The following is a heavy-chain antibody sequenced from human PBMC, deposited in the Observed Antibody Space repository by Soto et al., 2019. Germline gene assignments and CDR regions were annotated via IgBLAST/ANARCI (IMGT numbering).Heavy chain of an antibody. Sequence: QVQLVQSGAEVKKPGSSVKVSCKASGGTFSSYAISWVRQAPGQGLEWMGGIIPIFGTANYAQKFQGRVTITGDESTSTAYMELGSLRSEDTAVYYCGGEEGAGGSYPPPFDYWGQGTLVTVSS. D-gene: IGHD1-26*01. CDR1: GGTFSSYA. CDR2: IIPIFGTA. CDR3: GGEEGAGGSYPPPFDY. J-gene: IGHJ4*02. V-gene: IGHV1-69*01.